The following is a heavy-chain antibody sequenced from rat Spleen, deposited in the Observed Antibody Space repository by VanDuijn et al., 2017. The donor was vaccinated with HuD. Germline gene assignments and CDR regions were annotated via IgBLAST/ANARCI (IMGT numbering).Heavy chain of an antibody. CDR1: DFSLTSYN. J-gene: IGHJ3*01. Sequence: QVQLKESGPGLVQPSQTLSLTCTVSDFSLTSYNVHWVRQPPGKGLEWMGRMKYNGDTSYSSVLKSRLRISRDTSKNQVFLKMNSLQTDDTGTYYCTREGTTTSVFAYWGQGTLVTVSS. D-gene: IGHD1-5*01. CDR3: TREGTTTSVFAY. V-gene: IGHV2-63*01. CDR2: MKYNGDT.